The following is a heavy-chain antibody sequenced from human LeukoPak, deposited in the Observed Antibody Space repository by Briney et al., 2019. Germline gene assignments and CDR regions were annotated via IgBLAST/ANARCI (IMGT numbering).Heavy chain of an antibody. CDR2: INSNGGST. CDR3: AREGSYGDSDY. J-gene: IGHJ4*02. CDR1: GFTFSSYG. D-gene: IGHD5-18*01. V-gene: IGHV3-64*01. Sequence: GGSLRLSCAASGFTFSSYGMRWVRQAPGKGLEFVSGINSNGGSTYYANSVKGRFSISGDNSRSTLYLQMGSLRAEDMAVYYCAREGSYGDSDYWGQGTMATVSS.